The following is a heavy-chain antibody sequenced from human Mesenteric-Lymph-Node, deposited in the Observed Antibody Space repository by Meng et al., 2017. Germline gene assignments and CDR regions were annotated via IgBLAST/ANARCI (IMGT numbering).Heavy chain of an antibody. CDR2: ISYDGSNK. V-gene: IGHV3-30*04. Sequence: GESLKISCAASGFTFSSYAMYWVRQAPGKGLEWVAVISYDGSNKYYADSVKGRFTISRDNSKNTLYLQMNSLRAEDTAVYYCASLFSHDYWGQGTLVTVSS. CDR3: ASLFSHDY. J-gene: IGHJ4*02. CDR1: GFTFSSYA. D-gene: IGHD2-21*01.